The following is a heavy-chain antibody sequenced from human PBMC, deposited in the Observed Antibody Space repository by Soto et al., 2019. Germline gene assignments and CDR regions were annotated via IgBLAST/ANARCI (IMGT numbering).Heavy chain of an antibody. Sequence: SETLSLTCTVSGGSISSYYWSWIRQPPGKGLEWIGSIYYSGSTYYNPSLKSRVTISVDTSKNQFSLKLSSVTAADTAVYYCARLHDDIGYHWGQGTLVTVSS. D-gene: IGHD3-9*01. CDR1: GGSISSYY. J-gene: IGHJ5*02. V-gene: IGHV4-59*05. CDR3: ARLHDDIGYH. CDR2: IYYSGST.